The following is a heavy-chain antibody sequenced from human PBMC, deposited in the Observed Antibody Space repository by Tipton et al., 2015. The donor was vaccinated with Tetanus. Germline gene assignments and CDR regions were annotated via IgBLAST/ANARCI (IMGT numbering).Heavy chain of an antibody. CDR3: ARAVRGRNVLDI. Sequence: RSLRLSCAASGFTFLDYAIHWVRQPTGKGLEWVSAISGDGGSKVYADSVRGRFTISRDNANNSLYVQMDRLRPEDTALYYYARAVRGRNVLDIWGQGTMVIVSS. J-gene: IGHJ3*02. V-gene: IGHV3-9*01. D-gene: IGHD3-10*01. CDR2: ISGDGGSK. CDR1: GFTFLDYA.